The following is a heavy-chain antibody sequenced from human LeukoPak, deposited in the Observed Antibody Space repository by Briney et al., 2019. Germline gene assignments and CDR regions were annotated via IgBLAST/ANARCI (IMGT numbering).Heavy chain of an antibody. J-gene: IGHJ4*02. CDR2: ISYDGSNK. V-gene: IGHV3-30*04. D-gene: IGHD3-22*01. CDR3: ANSPRRYYYDSSGLSFDY. Sequence: PGGSLRLSCAASGFTFSSYAMHWVRQAPGKGLEWVAVISYDGSNKYYADSVKGRFTISRDNSKNTLYLQMNSLRAEDTAVYYCANSPRRYYYDSSGLSFDYWGQGTLVTVSS. CDR1: GFTFSSYA.